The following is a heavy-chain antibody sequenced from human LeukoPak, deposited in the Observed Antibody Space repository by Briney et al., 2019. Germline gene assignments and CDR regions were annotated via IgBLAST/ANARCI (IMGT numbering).Heavy chain of an antibody. CDR2: LLYRGGT. CDR3: SRCDGYGLVGI. D-gene: IGHD3-10*01. CDR1: GGSISRYF. Sequence: SETLSHTRAVPGGSISRYFWSWSWAPPGERLGWSGYLLYRGGTNYNPPLKGRVTISVDASKNHFSLNLSSVTAADTAVYYCSRCDGYGLVGIWGQGTMVTVSS. J-gene: IGHJ3*02. V-gene: IGHV4-59*12.